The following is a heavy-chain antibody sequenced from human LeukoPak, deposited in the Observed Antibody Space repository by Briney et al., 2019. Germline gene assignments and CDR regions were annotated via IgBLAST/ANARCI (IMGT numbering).Heavy chain of an antibody. CDR1: GFTFSSYW. CDR3: ARTWTYYYDSSGYDY. V-gene: IGHV3-7*01. J-gene: IGHJ4*02. Sequence: GGSLRLSCAASGFTFSSYWMSWVRQAPGKGLEWVANIKQDGSEKYYVDSVKGRFTISRDNAKNSLYLQMNSLRAEDTAVYYCARTWTYYYDSSGYDYWGQGTLVTVSS. CDR2: IKQDGSEK. D-gene: IGHD3-22*01.